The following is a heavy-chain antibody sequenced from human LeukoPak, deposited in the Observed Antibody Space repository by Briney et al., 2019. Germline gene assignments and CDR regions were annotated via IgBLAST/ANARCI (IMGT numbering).Heavy chain of an antibody. Sequence: SETLSLTCAVYGGSFSGYYWSWIRQPPGKGLEWIGEINHSGSTNYNPSLKSRVTISVDTSKNQFSLKLSSVTAADTAVYYCARDSVRGSPDYWGQGTLVTVSS. CDR1: GGSFSGYY. V-gene: IGHV4-34*01. CDR3: ARDSVRGSPDY. J-gene: IGHJ4*02. D-gene: IGHD1-26*01. CDR2: INHSGST.